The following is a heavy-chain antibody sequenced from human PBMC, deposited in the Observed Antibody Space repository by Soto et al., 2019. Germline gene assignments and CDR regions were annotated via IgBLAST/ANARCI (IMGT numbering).Heavy chain of an antibody. CDR2: INAGNGNT. V-gene: IGHV1-3*01. Sequence: ASVKVSFKASGYTFTSYAMHWVRQAPGQRLEWMGWINAGNGNTKYSQKFQGRVTITRDTSASTAYMELSSLRSEDTAVYYCATGYSSGWYVYWGQGTLVTVSS. J-gene: IGHJ4*02. CDR3: ATGYSSGWYVY. CDR1: GYTFTSYA. D-gene: IGHD6-19*01.